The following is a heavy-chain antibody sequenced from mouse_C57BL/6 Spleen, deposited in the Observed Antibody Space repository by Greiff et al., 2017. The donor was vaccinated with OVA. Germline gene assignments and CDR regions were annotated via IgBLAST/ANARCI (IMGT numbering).Heavy chain of an antibody. CDR2: IDPEDGDT. CDR1: GFNIKDYY. CDR3: TTDPGSSYMYFDV. V-gene: IGHV14-1*01. Sequence: EVKLIESGAELVRPGASVKLSCTASGFNIKDYYMHWVKQRPEQGLEWIGRIDPEDGDTEYAPKFQGKATMTADTSSNTAYLQLSSLTSEDTAVYYCTTDPGSSYMYFDVWGTGTTVTVSS. J-gene: IGHJ1*03. D-gene: IGHD1-1*01.